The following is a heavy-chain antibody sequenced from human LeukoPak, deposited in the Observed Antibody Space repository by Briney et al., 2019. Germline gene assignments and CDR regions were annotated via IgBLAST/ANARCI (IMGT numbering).Heavy chain of an antibody. CDR3: ARDLITFYYASGSYGAFDI. D-gene: IGHD3-10*01. Sequence: SETLSLTCTVSGGSINSGDYYWSWIRQPPGKGLEWIGYIYYSGSTYYNPSLKSRLTISVDTSKNHFSLKLTSVTAADTAVYYCARDLITFYYASGSYGAFDIWGQGTMVTVSS. CDR1: GGSINSGDYY. V-gene: IGHV4-30-4*01. CDR2: IYYSGST. J-gene: IGHJ3*02.